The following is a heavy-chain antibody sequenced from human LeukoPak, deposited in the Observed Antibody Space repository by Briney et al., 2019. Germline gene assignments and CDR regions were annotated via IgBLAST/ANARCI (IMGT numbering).Heavy chain of an antibody. V-gene: IGHV3-23*01. CDR3: AKSTALRSYYDFWSGYLD. CDR1: GFTLSSYA. CDR2: ISGSGGST. Sequence: PGGSLRLSCAASGFTLSSYAMSWVRQAPGKGMEWVSAISGSGGSTYNADSVKGRFTISRDNSKNTLYLQMNSLRAEDTAVYYCAKSTALRSYYDFWSGYLDWGQGTLVTVSS. J-gene: IGHJ4*02. D-gene: IGHD3-3*01.